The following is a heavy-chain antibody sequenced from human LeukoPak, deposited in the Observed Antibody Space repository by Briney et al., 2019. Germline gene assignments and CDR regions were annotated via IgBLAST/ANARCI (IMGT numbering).Heavy chain of an antibody. Sequence: GGSLRLSCAASGFTFSSHAMSWVRQAPGKGLEWVSGLIENGVTTYYADSVKGRFTISRDNSKNTLYLQMNSLTDEDTAVYYCAKKWGVGTTTLDYFDYWGQGTLVTVSS. D-gene: IGHD1-26*01. J-gene: IGHJ4*02. V-gene: IGHV3-23*01. CDR1: GFTFSSHA. CDR3: AKKWGVGTTTLDYFDY. CDR2: LIENGVTT.